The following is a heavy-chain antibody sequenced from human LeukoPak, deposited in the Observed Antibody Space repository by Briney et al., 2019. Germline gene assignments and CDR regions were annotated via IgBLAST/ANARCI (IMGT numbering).Heavy chain of an antibody. J-gene: IGHJ4*02. CDR1: GGSFSGYY. D-gene: IGHD3-3*01. CDR2: INHSGST. V-gene: IGHV4-34*01. CDR3: ARVEHYDFWSGYFDY. Sequence: PSETLSLTCAVYGGSFSGYYWSWIRQPPGKGPEWIGEINHSGSTNYNPSLKSRVTISVDTSKNQFSLKLSSVTAADTAVYYCARVEHYDFWSGYFDYWGQGTLVTVSS.